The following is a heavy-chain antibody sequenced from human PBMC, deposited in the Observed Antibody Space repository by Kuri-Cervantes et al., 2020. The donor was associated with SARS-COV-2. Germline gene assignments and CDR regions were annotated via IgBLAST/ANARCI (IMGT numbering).Heavy chain of an antibody. CDR2: INHSGST. CDR3: ARRNLRFLAGGYYLDY. Sequence: SETLSLTCAVYGGSFSGYYWSWIRQPPGKGLEWIGEINHSGSTNYNPSLKSRVTISVDASKNQFSLKLSSVTAADTAVYYCARRNLRFLAGGYYLDYWGQGTLVTVSS. V-gene: IGHV4-34*01. CDR1: GGSFSGYY. J-gene: IGHJ4*02. D-gene: IGHD3-3*01.